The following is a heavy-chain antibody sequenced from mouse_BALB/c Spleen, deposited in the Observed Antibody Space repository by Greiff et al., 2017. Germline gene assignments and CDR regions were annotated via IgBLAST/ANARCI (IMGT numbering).Heavy chain of an antibody. D-gene: IGHD1-2*01. Sequence: QVQLQQPGAELVKPGASVKLSCKASGYTFTSYWMHWVKQRPGQGLEWIGEIDPSDSYTNYNQKFKGKATLTVDKSSSTAYMQLSSLTSEDSAVYYCNAPTTALDYWGQGTTLTVSS. J-gene: IGHJ2*01. V-gene: IGHV1-69*02. CDR2: IDPSDSYT. CDR3: NAPTTALDY. CDR1: GYTFTSYW.